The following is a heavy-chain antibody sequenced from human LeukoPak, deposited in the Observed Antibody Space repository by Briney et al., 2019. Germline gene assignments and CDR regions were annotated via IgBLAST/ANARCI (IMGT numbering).Heavy chain of an antibody. J-gene: IGHJ5*02. D-gene: IGHD6-13*01. CDR1: GFAFSDYY. CDR3: ARPPGYSSSWYELDP. CDR2: ISSSGSTI. Sequence: GGSLRLSCAASGFAFSDYYMSWIRQAPGKGLEWVSYISSSGSTIYYADSAKGRFTISRDNAKNSLYLQMNSLRAEDTAVYYCARPPGYSSSWYELDPWGQGTLVTVSS. V-gene: IGHV3-11*01.